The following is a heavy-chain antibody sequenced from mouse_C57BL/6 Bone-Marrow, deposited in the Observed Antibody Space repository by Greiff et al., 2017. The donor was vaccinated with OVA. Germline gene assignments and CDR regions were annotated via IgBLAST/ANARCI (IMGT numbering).Heavy chain of an antibody. Sequence: EVKVVESGGGLVKPGGSLKLSCAASGFTFSDSGMHWVRQAPEKGLEWVAYISSGSSTIYYADTVKGRFTISRDNAKNTLFLQMTSLRSEDTAMSYCARPNGYTWFAYWGQGTLVTVCA. CDR1: GFTFSDSG. J-gene: IGHJ3*01. CDR2: ISSGSSTI. D-gene: IGHD2-2*01. CDR3: ARPNGYTWFAY. V-gene: IGHV5-17*01.